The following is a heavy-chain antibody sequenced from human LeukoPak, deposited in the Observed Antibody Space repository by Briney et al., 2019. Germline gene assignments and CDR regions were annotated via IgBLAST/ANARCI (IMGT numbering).Heavy chain of an antibody. Sequence: GSPCPSRAASGFTFSRFDMHWVRQAPGKGLEWVAVVSYDESSIYYADSVKGRFTISRDNSKNTLYLQMNSLRSEDTAVYYFTRAQLPRHELGNFYFEYWGQGTVVTVSS. CDR2: VSYDESSI. D-gene: IGHD6-6*01. V-gene: IGHV3-30*03. CDR3: TRAQLPRHELGNFYFEY. CDR1: GFTFSRFD. J-gene: IGHJ4*02.